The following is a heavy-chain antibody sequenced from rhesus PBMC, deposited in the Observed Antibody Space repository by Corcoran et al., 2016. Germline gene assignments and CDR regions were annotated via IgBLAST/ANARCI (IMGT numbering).Heavy chain of an antibody. D-gene: IGHD2-27*01. CDR1: GGSISRSNW. V-gene: IGHV4-93*02. Sequence: QVQLQESGPGLVKPSETLSLTCAVSGGSISRSNWWSGIRQSQGKGPEWIGGVYGRRGSAEYHPTLKSRVIIAIATSKTQFFLKLSSVTAADTAVYYCARRSPLRWCLLPIDYWGQGVLVTVSS. CDR2: VYGRRGSA. J-gene: IGHJ4*01. CDR3: ARRSPLRWCLLPIDY.